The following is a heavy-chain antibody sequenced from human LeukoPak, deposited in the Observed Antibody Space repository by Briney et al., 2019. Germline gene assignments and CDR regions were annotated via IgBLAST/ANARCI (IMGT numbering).Heavy chain of an antibody. V-gene: IGHV1-46*01. D-gene: IGHD3-22*01. J-gene: IGHJ4*02. CDR2: INPSGGST. CDR3: ARDGHYYGSSGYFVPSEYFDY. Sequence: ASVKVSCKASGYTFTSYYMHWVRQAPGQGLEWMGIINPSGGSTSYAQKFQGRVTMTRDTSTSTVYMELSSLRSEDTAVYYCARDGHYYGSSGYFVPSEYFDYWGQGTLVTVSS. CDR1: GYTFTSYY.